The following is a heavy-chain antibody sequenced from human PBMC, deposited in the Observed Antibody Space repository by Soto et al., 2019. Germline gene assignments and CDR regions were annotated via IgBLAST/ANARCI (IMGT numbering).Heavy chain of an antibody. CDR3: ARAADDLLEYHLHAWYFDY. J-gene: IGHJ4*02. V-gene: IGHV4-30-4*01. D-gene: IGHD2-2*01. Sequence: QVQLQESGPGLVKPSQTLSLTCTVSGGSISSGAYYWSWIRQPPGKGLEWIGYIYYSGSTYYNPSLKSRVNISVDTSKNQFSLKLSSVTAADTAVYYCARAADDLLEYHLHAWYFDYWGQGTLVTVSS. CDR2: IYYSGST. CDR1: GGSISSGAYY.